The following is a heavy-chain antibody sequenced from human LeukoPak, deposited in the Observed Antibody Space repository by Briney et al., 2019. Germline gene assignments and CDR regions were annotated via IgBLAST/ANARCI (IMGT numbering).Heavy chain of an antibody. D-gene: IGHD3-10*01. Sequence: SETLSLTCTVSGGSISSYYWSWIRQPAGKGLEWIGRIYTSGSTNYNPSLKSRVTMSVDTSKNQFSLKLSSVTAADTAVYYCARGDSYYYGSGSYPFDYWGQGTLVTVSS. V-gene: IGHV4-4*07. CDR2: IYTSGST. J-gene: IGHJ4*02. CDR1: GGSISSYY. CDR3: ARGDSYYYGSGSYPFDY.